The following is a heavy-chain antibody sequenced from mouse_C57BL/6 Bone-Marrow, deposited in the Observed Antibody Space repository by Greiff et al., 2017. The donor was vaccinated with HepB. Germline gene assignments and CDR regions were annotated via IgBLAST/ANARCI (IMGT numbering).Heavy chain of an antibody. Sequence: EVKLMESGAELVRPGASVKLSCTASGFNIKDDYMHWVKQRPEQGLEWIGWIDPENGDTEYASKFQGKATITADTSSNTAYLQLSSLTSEDTAVYYCTTPLLLRAWFAYWGQGTLVTVSA. V-gene: IGHV14-4*01. CDR1: GFNIKDDY. J-gene: IGHJ3*01. CDR2: IDPENGDT. CDR3: TTPLLLRAWFAY. D-gene: IGHD1-1*01.